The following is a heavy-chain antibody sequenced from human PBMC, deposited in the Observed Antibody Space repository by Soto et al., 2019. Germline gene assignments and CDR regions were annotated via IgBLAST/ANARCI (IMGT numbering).Heavy chain of an antibody. D-gene: IGHD3-3*01. Sequence: SVKVSCKASGFTFTSSAVQWVRQARGQRLEWIGWIVVGSGNTNYAQKFQERVTITRDMSTSTAYMELSSLRSEDTAVYYCAAPWVLEWLPIDYYGMDVWGQGTTVTVSS. CDR3: AAPWVLEWLPIDYYGMDV. J-gene: IGHJ6*02. CDR2: IVVGSGNT. CDR1: GFTFTSSA. V-gene: IGHV1-58*01.